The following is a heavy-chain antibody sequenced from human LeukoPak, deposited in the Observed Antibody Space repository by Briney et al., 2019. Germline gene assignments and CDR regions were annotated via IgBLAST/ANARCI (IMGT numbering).Heavy chain of an antibody. V-gene: IGHV4-34*01. D-gene: IGHD6-6*01. Sequence: SESLSLTCDVYGGPFTGYFWSWIRQSPGKGLEWIGEINHGGSINSNPSLKSRVTISRDTSKNQFSLNLYSVTAPDTAVYYCAKVYSSSSRDSFDVWGPGTMVTVSS. CDR1: GGPFTGYF. J-gene: IGHJ3*01. CDR2: INHGGSI. CDR3: AKVYSSSSRDSFDV.